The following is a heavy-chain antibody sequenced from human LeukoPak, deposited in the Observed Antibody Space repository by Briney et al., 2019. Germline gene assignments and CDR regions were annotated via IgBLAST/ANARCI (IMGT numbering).Heavy chain of an antibody. D-gene: IGHD3-3*01. CDR3: ARDQYDTWSRRGNFDS. CDR2: IKLDGSEK. V-gene: IGHV3-7*03. J-gene: IGHJ4*02. CDR1: GFTFGKYW. Sequence: GGSLRLSCVASGFTFGKYWMSWVRQVPGKGLEWVANIKLDGSEKNYVDSVKGRFTISRDNTKNSLYLQMNSLRVEDTAVFYCARDQYDTWSRRGNFDSWGQGTLVIVSS.